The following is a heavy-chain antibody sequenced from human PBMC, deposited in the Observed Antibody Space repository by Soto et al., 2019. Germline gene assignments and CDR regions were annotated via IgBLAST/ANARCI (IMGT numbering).Heavy chain of an antibody. CDR1: GFTLSSYS. CDR3: ARGSPRYYDSSGYSLWYFDL. V-gene: IGHV3-48*02. J-gene: IGHJ2*01. Sequence: GGSLRLSCAVSGFTLSSYSSNWVRQAPGKGLEWVSYISSSGSAMYFADSVKGRFTISRDNAKNSLYLQMNSLRDEDTAVYYCARGSPRYYDSSGYSLWYFDLWGRGTLVTVSS. CDR2: ISSSGSAM. D-gene: IGHD3-22*01.